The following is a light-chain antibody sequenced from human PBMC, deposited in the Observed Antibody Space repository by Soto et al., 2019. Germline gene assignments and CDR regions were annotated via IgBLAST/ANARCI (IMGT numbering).Light chain of an antibody. CDR3: QQYGSSPST. J-gene: IGKJ5*01. CDR1: QSVSSSY. CDR2: GAS. Sequence: EIVLTQSPGTLSLSPGERATLSCRASQSVSSSYLAWYQQKPGQAPRLLIYGASSRATGIPDRFSGSGSGTDFTLIISRLEPEDVAVYYCQQYGSSPSTFGQGTRLEIK. V-gene: IGKV3-20*01.